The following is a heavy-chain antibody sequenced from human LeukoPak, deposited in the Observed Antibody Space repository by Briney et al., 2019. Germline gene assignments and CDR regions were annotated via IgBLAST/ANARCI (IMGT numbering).Heavy chain of an antibody. J-gene: IGHJ4*02. CDR2: ISYSGST. CDR1: GGSISTSYY. D-gene: IGHD3-22*01. V-gene: IGHV4-39*01. Sequence: SETLSLTCTVSGGSISTSYYWAWIRQPPGKGLEWIGSISYSGSTYYNPSLKSRVTISVDTSKNQFSLKLSSVTAADTAVYYCARITMIVVAFDYWGQGTLVTVSS. CDR3: ARITMIVVAFDY.